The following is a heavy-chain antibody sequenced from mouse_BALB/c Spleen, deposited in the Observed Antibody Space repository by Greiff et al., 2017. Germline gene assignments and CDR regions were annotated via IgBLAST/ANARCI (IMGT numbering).Heavy chain of an antibody. D-gene: IGHD2-14*01. CDR1: GFSLTSYG. CDR2: IWAGGST. CDR3: ARDNYRFSMDY. Sequence: VQGVESGPGLVAPSQSLSITCTVSGFSLTSYGVHWVRQPPGKGLEWLGVIWAGGSTNDNSALMSRLSISKDNSKSQVFLKMNSLQTDDTAMYYCARDNYRFSMDYWGQGTSVTVSS. J-gene: IGHJ4*01. V-gene: IGHV2-9*02.